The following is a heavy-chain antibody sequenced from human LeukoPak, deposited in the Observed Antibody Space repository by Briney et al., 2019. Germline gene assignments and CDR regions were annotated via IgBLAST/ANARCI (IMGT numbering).Heavy chain of an antibody. CDR1: GGSISSSSYY. Sequence: SETLSLTCTVSGGSISSSSYYWGWIRQPPGKGLEWIGSIYYSGSTNYNPSLKSRVTISVDTSKNQFSLKLSSVTAADTAVYYCARVALDTAMPENWFDPWGQGTLVTVSS. V-gene: IGHV4-39*07. D-gene: IGHD5-18*01. CDR3: ARVALDTAMPENWFDP. J-gene: IGHJ5*02. CDR2: IYYSGST.